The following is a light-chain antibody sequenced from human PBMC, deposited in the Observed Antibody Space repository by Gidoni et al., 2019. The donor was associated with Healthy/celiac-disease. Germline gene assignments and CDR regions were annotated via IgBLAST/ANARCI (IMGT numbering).Light chain of an antibody. J-gene: IGKJ4*01. Sequence: EIELTQSPATLSLSPGERDTISCRASKSVSNYLAWYQQKTVQAPRLLIYDASNRATGILVRFSGSVSWTDFTLIISSLEPEDFAVYYCQQRRNWPPSLTFGGGIKVEIK. CDR1: KSVSNY. V-gene: IGKV3-11*01. CDR3: QQRRNWPPSLT. CDR2: DAS.